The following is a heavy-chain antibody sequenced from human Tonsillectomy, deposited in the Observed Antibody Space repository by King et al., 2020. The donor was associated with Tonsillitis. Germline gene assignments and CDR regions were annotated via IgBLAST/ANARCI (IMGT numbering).Heavy chain of an antibody. J-gene: IGHJ4*02. Sequence: QLVQSGAEVKKPGASVKVSCKASGYTFTNYYMHWVRQAPGQGLEWMGITNPGGGSTTYAQKFQGRVTMTRDTSTSTVYMELSSLRSEDTAVYYCARGASSTYYYDSSGYYPFDYWGQGTLVTVSS. CDR2: TNPGGGST. CDR1: GYTFTNYY. V-gene: IGHV1-46*01. CDR3: ARGASSTYYYDSSGYYPFDY. D-gene: IGHD3-22*01.